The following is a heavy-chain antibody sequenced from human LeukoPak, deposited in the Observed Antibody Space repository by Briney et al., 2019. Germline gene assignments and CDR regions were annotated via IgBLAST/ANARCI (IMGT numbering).Heavy chain of an antibody. CDR1: GFTFSSYA. CDR2: ISYDGSNK. J-gene: IGHJ4*02. CDR3: ARGDYYDSSAYYYGSFDY. V-gene: IGHV3-30-3*01. Sequence: PGRSLRLSCAASGFTFSSYAMHWVRQAPGKGLEWVAVISYDGSNKYYADSVKGRFTISRDNSKNTLYLQMNSLRAEDTAVHYCARGDYYDSSAYYYGSFDYWGQGTLVTVSS. D-gene: IGHD3-22*01.